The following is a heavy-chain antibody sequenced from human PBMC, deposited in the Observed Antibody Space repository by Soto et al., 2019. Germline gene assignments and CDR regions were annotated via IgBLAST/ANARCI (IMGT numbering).Heavy chain of an antibody. Sequence: GGSLRLSCAASGFTFGNYYMTWVRQAPGKGLEWVASIKHDGSEKSYVDSVRGRFTISRDNPRNSLYLQMNSLRAEDTAVYYCAKFFVETGGSSGWPWSFHYWGQGTLVTVSS. CDR3: AKFFVETGGSSGWPWSFHY. V-gene: IGHV3-7*05. CDR2: IKHDGSEK. D-gene: IGHD6-25*01. CDR1: GFTFGNYY. J-gene: IGHJ4*02.